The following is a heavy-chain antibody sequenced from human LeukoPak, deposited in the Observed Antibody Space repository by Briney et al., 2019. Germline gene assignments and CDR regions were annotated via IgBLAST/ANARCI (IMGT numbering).Heavy chain of an antibody. Sequence: GGSLRLSCAASGCSFSTYDMSWARLPPGKGVEWVSSISGSDVTTNYADSVKGRFTISRDNSKNMLYLQMNSLRAEDTALYYCVQGNALDYWGQGTLVTVSS. D-gene: IGHD3-10*01. J-gene: IGHJ4*02. CDR3: VQGNALDY. CDR1: GCSFSTYD. V-gene: IGHV3-23*01. CDR2: ISGSDVTT.